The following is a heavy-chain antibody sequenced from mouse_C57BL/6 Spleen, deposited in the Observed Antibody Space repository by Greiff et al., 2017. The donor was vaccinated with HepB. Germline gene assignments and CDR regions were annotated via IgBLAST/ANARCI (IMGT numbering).Heavy chain of an antibody. J-gene: IGHJ2*01. D-gene: IGHD4-1*01. CDR3: ARQLTGDY. V-gene: IGHV5-17*01. Sequence: EVKLVESGGGLVKPGGSLKLSCAASGFTFSDYGMHWVRQAPEKGLEWVAYISSGSSTIYYADTVKGRFTISRDKAKNTLFLQMTSLRSEDTARYYCARQLTGDYWGQGTTLTVSS. CDR2: ISSGSSTI. CDR1: GFTFSDYG.